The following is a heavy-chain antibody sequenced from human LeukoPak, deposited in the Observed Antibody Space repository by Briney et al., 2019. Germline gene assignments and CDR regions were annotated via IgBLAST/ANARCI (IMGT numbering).Heavy chain of an antibody. V-gene: IGHV3-30*02. CDR1: GFTFSSYG. CDR3: AKERVTMVRGAFAWFDP. Sequence: PGGSLRPSCAASGFTFSSYGMHWVRQAPGKGLEWVAFIRYDGSNKYYADSVKGRFTISRDNSKNTLYLQMNSLRAEDTAVYYCAKERVTMVRGAFAWFDPWGQGTLVTVSS. CDR2: IRYDGSNK. D-gene: IGHD3-10*01. J-gene: IGHJ5*02.